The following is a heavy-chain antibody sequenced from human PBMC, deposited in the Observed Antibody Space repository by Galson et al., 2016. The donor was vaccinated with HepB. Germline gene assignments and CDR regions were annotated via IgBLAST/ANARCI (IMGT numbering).Heavy chain of an antibody. D-gene: IGHD5/OR15-5a*01. J-gene: IGHJ4*02. CDR2: FYYSGGT. Sequence: SETLSLTCTVSGGSISNSDFYWVWIRHPPGKGLGWIGSFYYSGGTYYSSSLRSRVSISVDTSRNHFSLELTSLTAADTALYYCMRRLRGVYYYDLRDYWGQGTLVTVSS. V-gene: IGHV4-39*02. CDR1: GGSISNSDFY. CDR3: MRRLRGVYYYDLRDY.